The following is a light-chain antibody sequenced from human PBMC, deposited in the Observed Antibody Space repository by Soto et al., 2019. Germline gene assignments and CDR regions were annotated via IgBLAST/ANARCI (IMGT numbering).Light chain of an antibody. CDR2: GAS. V-gene: IGKV3-20*01. CDR1: QSVSSY. Sequence: EIALTQSPYTLSLSPGERATISCRASQSVSSYLAWYQQKPGQAPRLLIYGASSMATGIPDRFSGSGSGTDFTLAISRLEPGDYAVYFCQQCDTSPWTFGQGTKVEIK. J-gene: IGKJ1*01. CDR3: QQCDTSPWT.